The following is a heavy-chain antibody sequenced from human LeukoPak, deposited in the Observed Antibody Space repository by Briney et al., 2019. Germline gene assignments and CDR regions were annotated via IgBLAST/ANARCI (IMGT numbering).Heavy chain of an antibody. Sequence: GGSLRLSCAASGFTVSSNYMSWVRQAPGKGLEWVSVIYSGGSTYYADSVKGRFTISRDNSKNTLYLQMNCLRAEDTAVYYCARVDSSWFFDYWGQGTLVTVSS. CDR1: GFTVSSNY. D-gene: IGHD6-13*01. V-gene: IGHV3-53*01. CDR2: IYSGGST. CDR3: ARVDSSWFFDY. J-gene: IGHJ4*02.